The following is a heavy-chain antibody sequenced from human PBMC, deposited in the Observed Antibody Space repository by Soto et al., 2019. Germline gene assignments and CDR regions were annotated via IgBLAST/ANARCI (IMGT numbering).Heavy chain of an antibody. Sequence: QVQLVQSGAEVKKPGASVKVSCKASGYTFTSYGISWVRQAPGQGLEWMGWISAYNGNTNSAQKLPGRVTMTTDTSTSTAHMELRSLRSDDTAGYYGARWAPPNDSWGQGTLVTVSS. CDR1: GYTFTSYG. V-gene: IGHV1-18*01. J-gene: IGHJ4*02. CDR2: ISAYNGNT. CDR3: ARWAPPNDS.